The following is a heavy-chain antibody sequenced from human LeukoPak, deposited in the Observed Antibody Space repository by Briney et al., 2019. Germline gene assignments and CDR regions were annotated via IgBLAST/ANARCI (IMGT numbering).Heavy chain of an antibody. CDR3: AHTIRRSGFDP. V-gene: IGHV2-5*01. CDR1: GFSLSTSGVG. CDR2: IYWTDDK. D-gene: IGHD5-24*01. J-gene: IGHJ5*02. Sequence: SGPTLVNPTQTLTLTCTFSGFSLSTSGVGVGWIRQPPGKALEWLALIYWTDDKPYSPSLKSRLTITRDNSKNQVVLTMTHMDPVDTATYYCAHTIRRSGFDPWGQGTLVTVSS.